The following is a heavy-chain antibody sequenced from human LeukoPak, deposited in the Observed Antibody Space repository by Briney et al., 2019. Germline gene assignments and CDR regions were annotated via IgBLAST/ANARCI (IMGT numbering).Heavy chain of an antibody. CDR1: GFTFDDYT. CDR3: ARGRRSSGWYTLDS. V-gene: IGHV3-43*01. CDR2: ISWDGGST. Sequence: GGSLRLSCAASGFTFDDYTMPWVRQAPGKGLEWVSLISWDGGSTYYADSVKGRFTISRDNSKNTLYLQMNSLRAEDTAVYYCARGRRSSGWYTLDSWGQGTLVTVSS. J-gene: IGHJ5*01. D-gene: IGHD6-19*01.